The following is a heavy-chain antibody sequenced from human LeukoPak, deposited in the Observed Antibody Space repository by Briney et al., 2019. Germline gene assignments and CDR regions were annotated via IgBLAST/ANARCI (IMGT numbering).Heavy chain of an antibody. J-gene: IGHJ4*02. Sequence: ELVSIIYSGGSTYYADSVKGRFTISRDNSKNTLYLQMNSLRAEDTAVYYCARHRSEAAFDFWGQGTLVTVSS. V-gene: IGHV3-53*01. CDR3: ARHRSEAAFDF. D-gene: IGHD3-10*01. CDR2: IYSGGST.